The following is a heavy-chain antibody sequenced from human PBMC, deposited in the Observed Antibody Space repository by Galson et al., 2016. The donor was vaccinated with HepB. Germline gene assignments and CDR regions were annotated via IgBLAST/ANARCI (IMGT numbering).Heavy chain of an antibody. CDR1: GFGFDEYA. D-gene: IGHD6-19*01. V-gene: IGHV3-9*01. CDR2: VRWNSGRL. J-gene: IGHJ4*02. CDR3: VKDKTSGYSSGWYYFDY. Sequence: SLRLSCAASGFGFDEYAIHWVRQAPGKGLEWVSGVRWNSGRLGYADSVKGRFTISRDYAKNSLYLQMHSLRAEDTALYYCVKDKTSGYSSGWYYFDYWGQGTLVTVSS.